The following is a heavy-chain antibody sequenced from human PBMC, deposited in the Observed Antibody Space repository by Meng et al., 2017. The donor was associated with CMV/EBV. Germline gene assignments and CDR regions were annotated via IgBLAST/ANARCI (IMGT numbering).Heavy chain of an antibody. CDR1: GYTFTSYG. J-gene: IGHJ5*02. Sequence: ASVKVSCKASGYTFTSYGISWVRQAPGQGLEWIGWISAYNGNTNYAQKLQGRVTMTTDTSTSTAYMELRSLRSDDTAVYYCARVLGYCSSTSCENWFDPWGQGTLVTVSS. D-gene: IGHD2-2*01. V-gene: IGHV1-18*01. CDR3: ARVLGYCSSTSCENWFDP. CDR2: ISAYNGNT.